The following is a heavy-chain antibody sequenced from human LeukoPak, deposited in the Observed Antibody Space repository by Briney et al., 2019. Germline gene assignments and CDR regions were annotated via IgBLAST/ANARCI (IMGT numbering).Heavy chain of an antibody. CDR1: GFTFSSYS. V-gene: IGHV3-21*01. J-gene: IGHJ6*02. CDR2: ISSSSSYI. CDR3: AKDRPNYGMDV. Sequence: SGGSLRLSCAASGFTFSSYSMNWVRQAPGKGLEWVSSISSSSSYIYYADSVKGRFTISRDNSKNTLYLQMNSLRAEDTAVYYCAKDRPNYGMDVWGQGTTVTVSS.